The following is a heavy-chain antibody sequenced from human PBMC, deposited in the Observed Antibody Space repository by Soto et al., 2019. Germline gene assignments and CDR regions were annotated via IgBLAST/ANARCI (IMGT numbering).Heavy chain of an antibody. CDR2: ISSSGSTT. J-gene: IGHJ4*02. CDR3: ARDRVYGDYNTNFDY. D-gene: IGHD4-17*01. Sequence: GGSLRLSCAASGFTFSDYYMSWIRQAPGKGLEWVSYISSSGSTTYYADSVKGRFTISRDNAKNSLYLQMNSLRAEDTAVYYCARDRVYGDYNTNFDYWGQGTLVTVSS. CDR1: GFTFSDYY. V-gene: IGHV3-11*01.